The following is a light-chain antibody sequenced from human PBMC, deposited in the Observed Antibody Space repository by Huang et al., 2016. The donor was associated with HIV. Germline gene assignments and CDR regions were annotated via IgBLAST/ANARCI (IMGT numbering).Light chain of an antibody. Sequence: DIQMTQSPSTLSASVGDRVTITCRASQRIDGLLAWYQQKPGKAPKLLIYKASSLEVEVPSRFSGSGSGTEFTLTISSLQPDDFATHYCQQYKSDSAFGQGTKVEIK. CDR3: QQYKSDSA. CDR2: KAS. CDR1: QRIDGL. J-gene: IGKJ1*01. V-gene: IGKV1-5*03.